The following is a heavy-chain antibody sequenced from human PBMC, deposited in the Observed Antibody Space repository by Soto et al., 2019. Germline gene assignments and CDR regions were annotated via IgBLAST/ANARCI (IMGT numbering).Heavy chain of an antibody. CDR3: ARAPRWCSSTSCYTGFNWFDP. CDR2: ISAYNGNT. J-gene: IGHJ5*02. CDR1: GYTFTSYG. D-gene: IGHD2-2*02. V-gene: IGHV1-18*01. Sequence: ASVKVSCKASGYTFTSYGISWVRQAPGQGLEWMGWISAYNGNTNYAQKLQGRVTMTTDTSTSTAYMELRSLRSDDTAVYYCARAPRWCSSTSCYTGFNWFDPWGQGTLVTVSS.